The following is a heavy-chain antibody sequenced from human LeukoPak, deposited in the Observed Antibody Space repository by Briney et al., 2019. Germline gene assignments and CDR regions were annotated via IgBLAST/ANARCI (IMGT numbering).Heavy chain of an antibody. J-gene: IGHJ6*02. CDR3: ARGRDIVVI. CDR1: GGSISSYY. V-gene: IGHV4-4*07. CDR2: IYSSGNT. Sequence: SEALSLTCTVPGGSISSYYWTWVRQPAGKKLEWIGRIYSSGNTDYSPSLKSRVTMSVDTSKNHFSPKMTSVTAADTAVYYCARGRDIVVIWGQGTTVTVSS. D-gene: IGHD2-2*01.